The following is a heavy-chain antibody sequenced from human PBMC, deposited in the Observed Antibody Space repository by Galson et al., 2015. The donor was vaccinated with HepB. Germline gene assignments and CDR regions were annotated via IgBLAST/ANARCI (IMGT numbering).Heavy chain of an antibody. D-gene: IGHD1-26*01. CDR1: GSTFSNFS. CDR2: ISASSSYI. V-gene: IGHV3-21*01. CDR3: ARGASTKWWLDN. Sequence: SLRLSCAASGSTFSNFSMNWVRQAPGKGLEWVSSISASSSYIYYLDSVKGRFTISRDNAKNSVYLQMNSLRAEDTALYYCARGASTKWWLDNWGQGTLVTVSS. J-gene: IGHJ5*02.